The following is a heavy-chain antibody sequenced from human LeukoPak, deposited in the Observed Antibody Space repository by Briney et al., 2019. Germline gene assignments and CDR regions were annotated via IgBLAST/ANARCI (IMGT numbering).Heavy chain of an antibody. CDR3: ASVGSGSYYTLGDY. CDR1: GYTFTGYY. Sequence: GASVEVSCKASGYTFTGYYMHWVRQAPGQGLEWMGWINPNSGGTNYAQKFQGRVTMTRDTSISTAYMELRRLRSDDTAVYYCASVGSGSYYTLGDYWGQGTLVTVSS. J-gene: IGHJ4*02. V-gene: IGHV1-2*02. D-gene: IGHD3-10*01. CDR2: INPNSGGT.